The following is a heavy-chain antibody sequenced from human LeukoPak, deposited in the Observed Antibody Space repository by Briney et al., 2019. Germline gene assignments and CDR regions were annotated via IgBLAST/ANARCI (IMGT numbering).Heavy chain of an antibody. CDR3: AKDLGGSATTV. J-gene: IGHJ4*02. CDR1: GFTFSSYA. Sequence: GGSLRLSCAAPGFTFSSYAMSWVRQAPGKGLEWVSSISWSGDRMGYADAVKGRFTISRDNAKNSLFLQMNSLRVEDTALYYCAKDLGGSATTVWGQGTLVTVSS. CDR2: ISWSGDRM. V-gene: IGHV3-20*04. D-gene: IGHD2-2*01.